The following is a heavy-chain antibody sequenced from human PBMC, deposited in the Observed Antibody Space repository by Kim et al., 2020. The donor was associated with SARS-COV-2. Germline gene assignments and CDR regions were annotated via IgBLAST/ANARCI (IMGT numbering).Heavy chain of an antibody. Sequence: GGSLRLSCAASGFTFDDYAMHWVRQAPGKGLEWVSGISWNSGSIGYADSVKGRFTISRDNAKNSLYLQMNSLRAEDTALYYCAKDSWANGAALILFDYWGQGTLVTVSS. D-gene: IGHD6-6*01. J-gene: IGHJ4*02. CDR3: AKDSWANGAALILFDY. CDR2: ISWNSGSI. CDR1: GFTFDDYA. V-gene: IGHV3-9*01.